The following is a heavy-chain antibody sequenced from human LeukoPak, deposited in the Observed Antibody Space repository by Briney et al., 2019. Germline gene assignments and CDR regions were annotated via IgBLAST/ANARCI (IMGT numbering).Heavy chain of an antibody. J-gene: IGHJ4*02. CDR2: IRYDGSNK. CDR3: AKEELGYCSGGSCY. D-gene: IGHD2-15*01. CDR1: GFTFSSYG. V-gene: IGHV3-30*02. Sequence: GGSLRLSCAASGFTFSSYGMHWVRQAPGKGLEWVAFIRYDGSNKYYADSVKGRFTISRGNSKNTLYLQMNSLRAEDTAVYYCAKEELGYCSGGSCYWGQGTLVTVSS.